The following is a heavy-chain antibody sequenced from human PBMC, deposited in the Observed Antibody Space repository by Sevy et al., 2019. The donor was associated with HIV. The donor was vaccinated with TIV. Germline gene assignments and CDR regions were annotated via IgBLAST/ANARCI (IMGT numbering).Heavy chain of an antibody. V-gene: IGHV3-15*01. D-gene: IGHD5-12*01. Sequence: GGSLRLSCAASGFTFSSSAMTWVRQAPGKGLEWVGRIKSETDGGTTDYAEPVKGRFSISRDDSKNTLYLQMNSLKIEDTAVYYCSMEDGYNYFDYWGQGALVTVSS. CDR2: IKSETDGGTT. J-gene: IGHJ4*02. CDR3: SMEDGYNYFDY. CDR1: GFTFSSSA.